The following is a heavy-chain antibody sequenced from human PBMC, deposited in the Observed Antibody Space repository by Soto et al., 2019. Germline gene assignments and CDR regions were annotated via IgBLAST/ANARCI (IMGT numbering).Heavy chain of an antibody. V-gene: IGHV1-69*17. Sequence: QVQLVQSGPEVKKPGSSVKVSCEASGGTFSNFAVNWVRQAPGQGLEWVGGIIPLFNVAKYAQKFEGRVTIGADNSTSTAYMDLASVRCADTAVYYCTASGSDCLGYDYKDTEGLDISGQGTMVPVSS. CDR3: TASGSDCLGYDYKDTEGLDI. J-gene: IGHJ3*02. CDR2: IIPLFNVA. CDR1: GGTFSNFA. D-gene: IGHD4-4*01.